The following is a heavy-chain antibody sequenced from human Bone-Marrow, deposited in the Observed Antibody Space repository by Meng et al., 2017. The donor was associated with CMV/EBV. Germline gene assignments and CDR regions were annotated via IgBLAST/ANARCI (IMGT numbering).Heavy chain of an antibody. CDR1: GFTFNSYG. D-gene: IGHD3-10*01. J-gene: IGHJ4*02. CDR3: AKDRGGSGSYEVDY. Sequence: GGSLRLSCAASGFTFNSYGIHWVRQAPGKGLEWVAFIRYDGSNKYYADSVKGRFTISRDNSKNTLYLQMNSLRAEDTAVYYCAKDRGGSGSYEVDYWGQGTLVTVSS. CDR2: IRYDGSNK. V-gene: IGHV3-30*02.